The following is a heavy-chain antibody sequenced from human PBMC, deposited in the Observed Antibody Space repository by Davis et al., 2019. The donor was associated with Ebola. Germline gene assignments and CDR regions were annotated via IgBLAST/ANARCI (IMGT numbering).Heavy chain of an antibody. CDR3: ARGRGSLGSNSDN. V-gene: IGHV4-59*01. CDR1: GGSISSYY. J-gene: IGHJ4*02. CDR2: IYYSGST. D-gene: IGHD6-13*01. Sequence: SETLSLTCTVSGGSISSYYWSWIRQPPGKGLEWIGYIYYSGSTNYNPSLKSRVTISVDTSKNQFSLKLSSVTAADTAVYYCARGRGSLGSNSDNWGQGTLVTVSS.